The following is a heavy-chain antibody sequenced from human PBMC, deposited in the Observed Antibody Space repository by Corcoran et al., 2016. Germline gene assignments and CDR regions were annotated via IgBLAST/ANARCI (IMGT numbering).Heavy chain of an antibody. V-gene: IGHV3-73*02. CDR2: IRSKVNNYAT. CDR1: GFTFSDSA. Sequence: EVQLVESGGDLVQPGGSLKLSCAASGFTFSDSAIHWVRQASGKGLEWVGLIRSKVNNYATAYGASVRDRFTIARDDSKNTAYLKVNSLKTEDTAVYDCTRGIGGRGSDVWGQGTTVTVSS. CDR3: TRGIGGRGSDV. J-gene: IGHJ6*02. D-gene: IGHD2-15*01.